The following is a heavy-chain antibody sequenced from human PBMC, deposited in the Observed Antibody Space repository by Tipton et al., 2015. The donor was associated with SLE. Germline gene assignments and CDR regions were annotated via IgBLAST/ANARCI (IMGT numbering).Heavy chain of an antibody. V-gene: IGHV4-39*07. D-gene: IGHD1-1*01. CDR1: GGSISSSSYY. CDR2: IYYSGST. Sequence: TLSLTCTVSGGSISSSSYYWGWIRQPPGKGLEWIGSIYYSGSTYYNPPLKSRVTISVDTSKNQFSLKLSSVTAADTAVYYCARHMTDDARGMDVWGQGTTVTVSS. J-gene: IGHJ6*02. CDR3: ARHMTDDARGMDV.